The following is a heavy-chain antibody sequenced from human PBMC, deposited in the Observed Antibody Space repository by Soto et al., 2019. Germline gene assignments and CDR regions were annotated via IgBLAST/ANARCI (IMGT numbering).Heavy chain of an antibody. CDR3: AREPVPERSMKWWVDF. CDR2: VTSRSIV. CDR1: GFTFTDYS. D-gene: IGHD2-15*01. J-gene: IGHJ4*02. Sequence: EVQLVESGGGLVQPGGSLRLSCAASGFTFTDYSMSWVRQAPGKGLEWIAYVTSRSIVMYAASGRDRFTISRDNAKKSVFLQMNSLRDEDTAVYYCAREPVPERSMKWWVDFWGQGTRVTVSA. V-gene: IGHV3-48*02.